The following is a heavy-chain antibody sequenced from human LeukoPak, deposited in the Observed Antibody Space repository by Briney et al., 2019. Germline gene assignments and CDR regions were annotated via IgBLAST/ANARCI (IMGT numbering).Heavy chain of an antibody. D-gene: IGHD3-22*01. CDR2: ISAYNGNT. V-gene: IGHV1-18*01. CDR1: GYTFTSYG. Sequence: ASVKVSCKASGYTFTSYGISWVRQAPGQGLEWMGWISAYNGNTNYAQKLQGRVTMTTDTSTSTAYMELRSLRFDDTAVYYCARLIVVVDDYYFDYWGQGTLVTVSS. CDR3: ARLIVVVDDYYFDY. J-gene: IGHJ4*02.